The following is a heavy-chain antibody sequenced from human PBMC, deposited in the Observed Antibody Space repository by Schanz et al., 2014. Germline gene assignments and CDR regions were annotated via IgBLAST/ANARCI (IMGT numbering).Heavy chain of an antibody. CDR2: ISHDGSNK. V-gene: IGHV3-33*05. D-gene: IGHD1-1*01. CDR1: GFTFSSFG. Sequence: QVQLVESGGGVVQPGGSLRLSCAASGFTFSSFGMHWVRQAPGKGLEWVALISHDGSNKNSADSVKGRFTISRDNSKNTLYLQMNSLRAEDTAVYYCARDRWDWNNAFDIWGQGTMVTVSS. CDR3: ARDRWDWNNAFDI. J-gene: IGHJ3*02.